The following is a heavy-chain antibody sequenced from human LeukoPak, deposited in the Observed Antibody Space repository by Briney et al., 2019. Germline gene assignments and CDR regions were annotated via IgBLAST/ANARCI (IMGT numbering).Heavy chain of an antibody. J-gene: IGHJ4*02. CDR2: INPNSGGT. V-gene: IGHV1-2*02. Sequence: ASVKVSCKASGYTFTGYYIQWVRQAPGQGLEWMGWINPNSGGTNYAQKFQGRVTMTRDTSFSTAYMELSRLRSDDTAVYYCALTTMAFRYFDYWGQGTLVTVSS. CDR3: ALTTMAFRYFDY. D-gene: IGHD5-18*01. CDR1: GYTFTGYY.